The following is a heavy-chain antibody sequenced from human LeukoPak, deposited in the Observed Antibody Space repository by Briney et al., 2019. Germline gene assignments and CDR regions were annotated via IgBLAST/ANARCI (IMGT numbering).Heavy chain of an antibody. Sequence: ASVKVSCKASGYTFTGYYMHWVRQAPGQGLEWMGWINPNSGGTNYAQKFQGRVTMTRDTSISTAYMELSRLRSDDTAVYYCAITTVTTYAFDIWGQRTMVTVSS. V-gene: IGHV1-2*02. J-gene: IGHJ3*02. CDR2: INPNSGGT. D-gene: IGHD4-17*01. CDR3: AITTVTTYAFDI. CDR1: GYTFTGYY.